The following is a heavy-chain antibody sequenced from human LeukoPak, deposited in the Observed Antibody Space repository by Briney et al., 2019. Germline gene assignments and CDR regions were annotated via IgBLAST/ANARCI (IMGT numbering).Heavy chain of an antibody. J-gene: IGHJ4*02. CDR2: ISSSGSTI. V-gene: IGHV3-11*01. Sequence: GGSLRLSCAASGFTFSDYYMSWIRQAPGKGLEWVSYISSSGSTIYYADSVKGRFTISRDNAKNSLYLQMISLRAEDTAVYYCARVAIRSSGYSVSVAFDYWGQGTLVTVSS. D-gene: IGHD3-22*01. CDR1: GFTFSDYY. CDR3: ARVAIRSSGYSVSVAFDY.